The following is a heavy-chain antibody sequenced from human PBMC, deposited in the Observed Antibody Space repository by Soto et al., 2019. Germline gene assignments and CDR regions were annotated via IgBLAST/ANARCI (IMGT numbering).Heavy chain of an antibody. D-gene: IGHD6-13*01. CDR2: ISGSGDKT. V-gene: IGHV3-23*01. J-gene: IGHJ4*02. CDR3: AKEVGIAATNTRGDFDY. CDR1: GFTFSTYG. Sequence: EVQLLESGGGLAQPGGSLRLSCAASGFTFSTYGMSWVRQAPGKGLEWVSAISGSGDKTLHADSAKCRFTISRDNSKNTLYLQMNSLRAEDTAVYYCAKEVGIAATNTRGDFDYWGQGTLVTVSS.